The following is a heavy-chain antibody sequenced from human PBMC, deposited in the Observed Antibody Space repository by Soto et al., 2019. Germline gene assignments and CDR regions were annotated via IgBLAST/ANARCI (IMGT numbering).Heavy chain of an antibody. CDR3: ARDRCTTDKCYTHHFDV. CDR1: GYTFTSYG. CDR2: ISVYTGNT. Sequence: QVQLVQSGGEVTKPGASVKGSCKSSGYTFTSYGVIWVRQAPGQGLEWLGWISVYTGNTKQAQKFQDRVTLTTEASTSTAYLELRNLISDATAVYYCARDRCTTDKCYTHHFDVWGQGTTVTVSS. J-gene: IGHJ6*02. V-gene: IGHV1-18*04. D-gene: IGHD2-8*01.